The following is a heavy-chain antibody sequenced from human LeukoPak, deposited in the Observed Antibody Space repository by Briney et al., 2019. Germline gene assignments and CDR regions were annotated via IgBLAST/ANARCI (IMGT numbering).Heavy chain of an antibody. J-gene: IGHJ4*02. D-gene: IGHD1-26*01. V-gene: IGHV5-51*01. CDR3: ARERGTIVGATPFDY. CDR1: GYNFSSYY. CDR2: IYPGDSDT. Sequence: GKSLKISCKGSGYNFSSYYIGWVRQMPGKGLEWLGIIYPGDSDTTSSPSFQGQVTISADNSISTAYLQWSSLRASDTAIYYCARERGTIVGATPFDYWGQGTLVTVSS.